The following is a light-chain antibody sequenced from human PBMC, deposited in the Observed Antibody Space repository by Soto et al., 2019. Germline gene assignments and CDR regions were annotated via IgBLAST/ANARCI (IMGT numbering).Light chain of an antibody. CDR1: QSVSNDF. J-gene: IGKJ4*01. Sequence: EIVLTQSPGILSLSPAERATLSCRASQSVSNDFLAWYQQKPGQAPRLLIYGASTRATDVPDRFSGSGSGADFTLSTNRLEPEDFAVYYCQQYASSPLLTFGGATKVDIK. CDR2: GAS. V-gene: IGKV3-20*01. CDR3: QQYASSPLLT.